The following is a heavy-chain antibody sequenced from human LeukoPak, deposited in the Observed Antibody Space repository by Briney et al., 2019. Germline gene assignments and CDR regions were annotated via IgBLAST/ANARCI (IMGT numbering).Heavy chain of an antibody. CDR3: ARGLVDYGDFFC. D-gene: IGHD4-17*01. J-gene: IGHJ4*02. Sequence: ASVKVSCKASGYTFTSYDINWVRQATGQGLEWMGWTNPNSGNTGYAQKFQGRVTMTRNTSISTAYMELSSLRSEDTAVYYCARGLVDYGDFFCWGQGTLVTVSS. CDR1: GYTFTSYD. CDR2: TNPNSGNT. V-gene: IGHV1-8*01.